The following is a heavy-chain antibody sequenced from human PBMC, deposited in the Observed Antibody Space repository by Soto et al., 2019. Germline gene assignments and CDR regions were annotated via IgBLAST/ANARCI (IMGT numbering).Heavy chain of an antibody. CDR2: FDPEDGET. D-gene: IGHD3-22*01. Sequence: ASVKVSCKVSGYTLTELSMHWVRQAPGKGLEWMGGFDPEDGETIYAQKFQGRVTMTEDTSTDTAYMELSSLRSEDTAVYYCAKEVVAAAYVETSPFDLWGQGTLVTVSS. J-gene: IGHJ4*02. CDR3: AKEVVAAAYVETSPFDL. CDR1: GYTLTELS. V-gene: IGHV1-24*01.